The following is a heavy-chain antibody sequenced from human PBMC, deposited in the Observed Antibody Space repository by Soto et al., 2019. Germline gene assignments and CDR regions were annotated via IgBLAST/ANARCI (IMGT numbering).Heavy chain of an antibody. D-gene: IGHD3-10*01. J-gene: IGHJ6*02. CDR2: IYYSGST. CDR3: ARVPIIFTMVRGVPPYCYYGMDV. CDR1: GGSISSYY. V-gene: IGHV4-59*01. Sequence: QVQLQESGPGLVKPSETLSLTCTVSGGSISSYYWSWIRQPPGKGLEWIGYIYYSGSTNYNPSLKSRGTISVDTSKNQFSLKLSSVTDADTAVYYCARVPIIFTMVRGVPPYCYYGMDVWGQGTKVTVSS.